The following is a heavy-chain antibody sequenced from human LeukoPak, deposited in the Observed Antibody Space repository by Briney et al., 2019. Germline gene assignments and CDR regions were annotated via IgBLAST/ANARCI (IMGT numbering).Heavy chain of an antibody. CDR1: GFIFNTFG. CDR3: AELGITMIGGV. J-gene: IGHJ6*04. V-gene: IGHV3-7*01. CDR2: IKQDGSEK. D-gene: IGHD3-10*02. Sequence: GGSLRLSCSASGFIFNTFGMNWVRQAPGKGLEGVANIKQDGSEKYYVDSMKGRFTISRDNAKNSLYLQMNSLRAEDTAVYYCAELGITMIGGVWGKGTTVTISS.